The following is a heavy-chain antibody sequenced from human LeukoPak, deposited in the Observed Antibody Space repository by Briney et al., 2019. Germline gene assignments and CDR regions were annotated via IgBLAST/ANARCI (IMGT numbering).Heavy chain of an antibody. CDR1: RFTVSSNY. J-gene: IGHJ4*02. D-gene: IGHD6-19*01. V-gene: IGHV3-66*01. CDR2: IYSGGST. Sequence: HPAGSLRLSGAASRFTVSSNYMGWVRQAPGKGLEWVSVIYSGGSTYYADSVKGRCTIARDNSKNTLYLQMNSLRAEDAAVYYCARDRYSSGWYRFGADYWGQGTLVTVSS. CDR3: ARDRYSSGWYRFGADY.